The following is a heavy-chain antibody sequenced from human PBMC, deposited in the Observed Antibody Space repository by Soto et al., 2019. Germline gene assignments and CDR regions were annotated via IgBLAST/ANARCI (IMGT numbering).Heavy chain of an antibody. CDR2: IHTGGST. J-gene: IGHJ4*02. Sequence: EVQLVESGGGLIQPGGSLRLSCAGSGCTVSSNHMSWVRQVPGKGLEWVSFIHTGGSTFYVNSVKGRFTISRDNSKNTLYLQMNSLRAEDTAIYFCARDRNSAYHLGFWGQGTLVIVSS. CDR3: ARDRNSAYHLGF. CDR1: GCTVSSNH. V-gene: IGHV3-53*01. D-gene: IGHD5-12*01.